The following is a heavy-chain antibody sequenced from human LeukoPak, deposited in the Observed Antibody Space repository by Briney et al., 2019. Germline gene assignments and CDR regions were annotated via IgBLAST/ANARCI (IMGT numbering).Heavy chain of an antibody. CDR2: IIGSGGST. CDR3: AKQPISGSSTWYFDC. D-gene: IGHD6-13*01. J-gene: IGHJ4*02. V-gene: IGHV3-23*01. CDR1: GFTFSSHA. Sequence: PGGSLRLSCAASGFTFSSHAMSWVRQAPGKGLEWVSVIIGSGGSTFYADSVKGRFTISRDNSKNTLYLQMNSLRAEDTAVYYCAKQPISGSSTWYFDCWGQGTLVTVSS.